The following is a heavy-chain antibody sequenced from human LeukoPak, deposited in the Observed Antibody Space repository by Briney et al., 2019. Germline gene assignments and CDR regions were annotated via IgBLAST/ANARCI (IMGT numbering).Heavy chain of an antibody. CDR3: ARSTGGYYDSSGYYLTN. CDR2: IIPIFGTA. Sequence: SVKVSCKASGGTFSSYAISWVRQAPGQGLEWMGGIIPIFGTANYAQKFQGRVTITADESTSTAYMELSSLRSEDTAVYYCARSTGGYYDSSGYYLTNWGQGTLVTVSS. J-gene: IGHJ4*02. CDR1: GGTFSSYA. D-gene: IGHD3-22*01. V-gene: IGHV1-69*13.